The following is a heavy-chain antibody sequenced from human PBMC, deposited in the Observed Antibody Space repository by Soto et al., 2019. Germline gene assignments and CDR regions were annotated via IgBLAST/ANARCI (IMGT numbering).Heavy chain of an antibody. CDR2: ISGNGSNK. CDR3: ARVGDRSNWYFDL. J-gene: IGHJ2*01. D-gene: IGHD3-10*01. CDR1: GFTFSSYG. Sequence: PGGSLRLSCAASGFTFSSYGMRRVRQAPGKGLEWVSGISGNGSNKYYTDSVKGRFTISRDTSKNTLYLQMDSLGAEDTAIYYCARVGDRSNWYFDLWGRGTLVTVSS. V-gene: IGHV3-33*08.